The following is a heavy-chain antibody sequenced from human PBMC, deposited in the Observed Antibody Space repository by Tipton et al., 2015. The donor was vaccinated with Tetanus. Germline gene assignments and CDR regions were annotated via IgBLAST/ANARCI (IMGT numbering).Heavy chain of an antibody. V-gene: IGHV4-39*01. CDR1: GDSIATSSNH. J-gene: IGHJ4*02. CDR2: VHYTGRT. Sequence: LRLSCTVSGDSIATSSNHWGWIRQSPEKGLEWIGNVHYTGRTSYNPSVKRRVTVSVDTSKNLFSLSLSSVTATDTAVYYCARRLAGPGGHFDSWGQGALVSV. D-gene: IGHD3-3*02. CDR3: ARRLAGPGGHFDS.